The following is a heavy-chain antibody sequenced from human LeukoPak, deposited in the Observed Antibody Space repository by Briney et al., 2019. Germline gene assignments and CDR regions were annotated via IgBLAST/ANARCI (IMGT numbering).Heavy chain of an antibody. V-gene: IGHV3-7*01. CDR3: ARDGMYSSSWYGDAFDI. CDR2: IKQDGSEK. CDR1: GFTFSSYG. D-gene: IGHD6-13*01. Sequence: HPGGSLRLSCAASGFTFSSYGMHWVRQAPGKGLEWVANIKQDGSEKYYVDSVKGRFTISRDNAKNSLYLQMNSLRAEDTAVYYCARDGMYSSSWYGDAFDIWGQGTMVTVSS. J-gene: IGHJ3*02.